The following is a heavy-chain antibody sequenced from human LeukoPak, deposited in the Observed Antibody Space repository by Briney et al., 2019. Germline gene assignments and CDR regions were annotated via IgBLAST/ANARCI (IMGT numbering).Heavy chain of an antibody. CDR2: INPNSGGT. J-gene: IGHJ4*02. Sequence: ASVKVSCKASGYTLTGYYMHWVRQAPGQGLEWMGCINPNSGGTNYAQKFQGRVTMTRDTSISTAYMELSRLRSDDTAVYYCARDLGGRSGGYDFDYWGQGTLVTVSS. CDR1: GYTLTGYY. CDR3: ARDLGGRSGGYDFDY. V-gene: IGHV1-2*02. D-gene: IGHD5-12*01.